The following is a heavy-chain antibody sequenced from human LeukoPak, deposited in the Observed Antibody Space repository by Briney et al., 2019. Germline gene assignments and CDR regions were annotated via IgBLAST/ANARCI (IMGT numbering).Heavy chain of an antibody. CDR2: ISGSGGST. J-gene: IGHJ4*02. CDR3: ARAKPGGSGSDYGDRNIDY. Sequence: PGGSLRLSCAASGFIFSTYAMNWVRQAPGKGLEWVSAISGSGGSTYYADSVKGRFTISRENAKHSLYLQMNNLRAEDTALYYCARAKPGGSGSDYGDRNIDYWGQGTLVTVSS. D-gene: IGHD4-17*01. CDR1: GFIFSTYA. V-gene: IGHV3-23*01.